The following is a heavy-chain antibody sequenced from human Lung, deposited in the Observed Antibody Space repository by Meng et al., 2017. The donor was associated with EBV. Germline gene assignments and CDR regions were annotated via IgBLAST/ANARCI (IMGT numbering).Heavy chain of an antibody. D-gene: IGHD3-10*01. J-gene: IGHJ5*02. CDR3: ARGITMVRGVPGHWFDP. V-gene: IGHV4-30-2*01. CDR1: VGSISSGGYS. Sequence: QLPLAGSGQGVWNPSQTLSLPCAVSVGSISSGGYSWSWIRQPPGKGLEWIGYIYHSGSTYYNPSLKSRVTISVDRSKNQFSLKLSSVTAADTAVYYCARGITMVRGVPGHWFDPWGQGTLVTVSS. CDR2: IYHSGST.